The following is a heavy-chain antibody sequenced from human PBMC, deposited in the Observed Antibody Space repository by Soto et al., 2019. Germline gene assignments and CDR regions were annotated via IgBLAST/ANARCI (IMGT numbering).Heavy chain of an antibody. D-gene: IGHD2-2*01. CDR3: ARDSSTNCGGHYYFYGMDV. CDR2: TYYRSKWYN. Sequence: SQTLSLTCAISGDSFSNNSAAWNWIRQSPSRGLEWLGRTYYRSKWYNDYAVSVKSRITINPDTSKNQFSLQLNSVTPEDTAVYYCARDSSTNCGGHYYFYGMDVWGRGTTVTVSS. V-gene: IGHV6-1*01. CDR1: GDSFSNNSAA. J-gene: IGHJ6*02.